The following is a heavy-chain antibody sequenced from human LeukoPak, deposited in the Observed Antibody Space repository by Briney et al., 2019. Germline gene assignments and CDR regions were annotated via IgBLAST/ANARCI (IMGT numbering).Heavy chain of an antibody. V-gene: IGHV4-4*01. Sequence: GSLRLSCAASGFTFSRYSMNWVRQAPGKGLEWIGYIYHSESTNYSPSLKSRVTVSVDMSKNQFSLKLSSVTPADTAVYFCARRAAGDYFDYWGQGNLVTVSS. CDR2: IYHSEST. CDR1: GFTFSRYSM. J-gene: IGHJ4*02. D-gene: IGHD6-19*01. CDR3: ARRAAGDYFDY.